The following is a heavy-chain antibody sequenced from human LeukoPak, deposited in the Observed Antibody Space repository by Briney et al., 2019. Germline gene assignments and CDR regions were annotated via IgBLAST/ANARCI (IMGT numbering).Heavy chain of an antibody. Sequence: PSKTLSLTCTVSGGSISSSSYYWDWIRQPPGKGLEWIGSIYYSGSTYYNPSLKSRVTISVDTSKNQFSLKLNSVTAADTAVYYCAKHSRSGYSAYENAFDIWGQGTMVTVSS. CDR2: IYYSGST. CDR3: AKHSRSGYSAYENAFDI. J-gene: IGHJ3*02. CDR1: GGSISSSSYY. V-gene: IGHV4-39*01. D-gene: IGHD5-12*01.